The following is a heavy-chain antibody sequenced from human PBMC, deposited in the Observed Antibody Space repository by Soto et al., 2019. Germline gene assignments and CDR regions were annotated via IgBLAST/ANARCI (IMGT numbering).Heavy chain of an antibody. J-gene: IGHJ4*01. CDR2: IKTDGSIT. CDR1: GFTFSTYW. V-gene: IGHV3-74*01. CDR3: TTLVVPGARLTY. D-gene: IGHD2-2*01. Sequence: PGGSLRLSCVASGFTFSTYWMHWVRQAPGKGLVWVSRIKTDGSITNYADSVKGRFTTSRDNTKNTVYLQMSSLRGEDTAVYYCTTLVVPGARLTYWGQGTLVTVSS.